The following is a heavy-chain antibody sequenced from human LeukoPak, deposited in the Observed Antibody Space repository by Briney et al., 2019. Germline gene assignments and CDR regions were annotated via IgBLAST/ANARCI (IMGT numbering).Heavy chain of an antibody. J-gene: IGHJ6*03. V-gene: IGHV1-46*01. CDR3: ARERSIAVAGTLRREVYYMDV. D-gene: IGHD6-19*01. CDR1: GYTFTSYY. CDR2: INPSGGST. Sequence: ASVKVSCKASGYTFTSYYIHWVRQAPGQGLEWMGIINPSGGSTSYAEKFQGRVTMTRDTSTSTVYMELSSLRSEDTAVYYCARERSIAVAGTLRREVYYMDVWGKGTTVTVSS.